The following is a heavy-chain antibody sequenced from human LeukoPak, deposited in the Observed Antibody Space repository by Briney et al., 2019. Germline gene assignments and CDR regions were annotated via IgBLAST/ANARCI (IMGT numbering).Heavy chain of an antibody. D-gene: IGHD6-13*01. CDR2: ISCSGGST. J-gene: IGHJ6*03. CDR1: GFTFSDYY. CDR3: AKGPAGISYYYYYMDV. V-gene: IGHV3-23*01. Sequence: GSLRLSCAASGFTFSDYYMSWVRQAPGKGLEWVSAISCSGGSTYYADSVKGRFTISRDNSKNTLYLQMNSLRAEDTAVYYCAKGPAGISYYYYYMDVWGKGTTVTISS.